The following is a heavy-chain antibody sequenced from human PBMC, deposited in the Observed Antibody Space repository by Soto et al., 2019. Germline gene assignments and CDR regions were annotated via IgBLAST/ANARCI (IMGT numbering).Heavy chain of an antibody. J-gene: IGHJ4*02. Sequence: PGESLKISCKGSGYNFISYWIGWVRQMPGKGLEWMGIIYPHDSDTRYSPSFQGQVTISADKSISTAYLQWSSLKASDTAMYYCAIPKDDFWSGRVDYWGQGTLVTLSS. CDR3: AIPKDDFWSGRVDY. CDR1: GYNFISYW. D-gene: IGHD3-3*01. CDR2: IYPHDSDT. V-gene: IGHV5-51*01.